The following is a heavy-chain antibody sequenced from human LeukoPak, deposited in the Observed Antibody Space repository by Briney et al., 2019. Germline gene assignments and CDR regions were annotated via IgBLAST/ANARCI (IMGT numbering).Heavy chain of an antibody. D-gene: IGHD3-3*01. V-gene: IGHV1-2*02. CDR2: INPNSGGT. CDR3: ARAPGITIFGRDNWFDP. J-gene: IGHJ5*02. Sequence: GASVKVSCKASGYTFTGYYMHWVRQAPGQGLEWMGWINPNSGGTNYAQKFQGRVTMTRDTSISTAYMELSRLRSDDTAVYYCARAPGITIFGRDNWFDPWGQGTLVTVSS. CDR1: GYTFTGYY.